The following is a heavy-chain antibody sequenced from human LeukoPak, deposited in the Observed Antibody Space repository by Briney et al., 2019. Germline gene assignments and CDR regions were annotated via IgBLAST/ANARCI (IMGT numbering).Heavy chain of an antibody. D-gene: IGHD4-17*01. V-gene: IGHV5-51*01. CDR2: IYPGDSDT. CDR3: ASQSTVSAARRYFDF. Sequence: GEPLNSSGKAPGYSLTSYWFCGARQMPGKGLDWIGIIYPGDSDTTYSTPFQGQVTISAEKSISTAHLQWSSLKASVTAMYYCASQSTVSAARRYFDFWGQGTLVSVSS. CDR1: GYSLTSYW. J-gene: IGHJ4*02.